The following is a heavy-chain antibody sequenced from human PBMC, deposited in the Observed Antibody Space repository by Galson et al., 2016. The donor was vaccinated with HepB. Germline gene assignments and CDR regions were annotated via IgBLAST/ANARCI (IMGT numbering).Heavy chain of an antibody. D-gene: IGHD2-2*01. V-gene: IGHV1-2*06. CDR1: GYTFTDCY. J-gene: IGHJ5*02. CDR2: INPNSGGT. Sequence: SVKVSCKASGYTFTDCYVHWVRQAPGQGLEWMGRINPNSGGTNHEEKFQGRVTMTSDTSISTAYLEMRSLKSDDTAIYYCARDWDGSSSLGLDPWGQGTLVTVSS. CDR3: ARDWDGSSSLGLDP.